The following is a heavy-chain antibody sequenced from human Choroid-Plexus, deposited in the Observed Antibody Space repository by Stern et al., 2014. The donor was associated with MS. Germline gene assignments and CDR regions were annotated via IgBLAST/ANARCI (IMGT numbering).Heavy chain of an antibody. CDR1: GFTFGSCA. Sequence: DQLVESGGGVVQPGRPLRLSCVASGFTFGSCAMPWVLQAPGKGLEWVAGVSYDGSNKYYADSVKCRFTISRDNSQNTLYMQMSSLRPEDTAVYYCAKDRQYLTYFFDHWGHGSLVTVSS. CDR3: AKDRQYLTYFFDH. J-gene: IGHJ5*02. D-gene: IGHD2/OR15-2a*01. V-gene: IGHV3-30*18. CDR2: VSYDGSNK.